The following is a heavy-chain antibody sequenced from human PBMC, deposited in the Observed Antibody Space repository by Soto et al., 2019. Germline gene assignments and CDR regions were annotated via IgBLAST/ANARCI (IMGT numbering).Heavy chain of an antibody. J-gene: IGHJ6*03. D-gene: IGHD6-19*01. V-gene: IGHV3-30*18. CDR1: GFTFSSYG. CDR2: ISYDGSNK. CDR3: AKVGVWQWQGNYYMDV. Sequence: GGSLRLSCAASGFTFSSYGMHWVRQAPGKGLEWVAVISYDGSNKYYADSVKGRFTISRDNSKNTLYLQMNSLRTEDTAVYYCAKVGVWQWQGNYYMDVWGKGTTVTVSS.